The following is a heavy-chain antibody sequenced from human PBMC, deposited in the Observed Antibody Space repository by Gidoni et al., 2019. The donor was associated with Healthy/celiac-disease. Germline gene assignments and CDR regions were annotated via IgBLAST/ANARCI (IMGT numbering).Heavy chain of an antibody. J-gene: IGHJ4*02. CDR3: ARDGEQYPFDY. D-gene: IGHD2-2*01. CDR2: IYYSGST. Sequence: QLQLQESGPGLVKPSETLSLTCTVSGGSISSSSYYWGWIRQPPGKGLEWIGSIYYSGSTYYNPSLKSRVTISVDTSKNQFSLKLSSVTAADTAVYYCARDGEQYPFDYWGQGTLVTVSS. CDR1: GGSISSSSYY. V-gene: IGHV4-39*07.